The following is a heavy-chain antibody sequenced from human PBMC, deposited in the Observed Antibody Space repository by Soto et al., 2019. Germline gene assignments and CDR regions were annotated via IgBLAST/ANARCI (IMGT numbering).Heavy chain of an antibody. J-gene: IGHJ5*02. V-gene: IGHV6-1*01. CDR1: GASVSSNTAS. CDR3: AKGDNLGPKTGYAFDP. CDR2: TYFRPKWYN. Sequence: PSQTLSLTCAISGASVSSNTASWNWIRQSPSRGLEWLGRTYFRPKWYNDYAVSVKSRIIINPDTSNNQFSLQLNSVTPEDTAVYFCAKGDNLGPKTGYAFDPWGQGIMVTVSS. D-gene: IGHD5-12*01.